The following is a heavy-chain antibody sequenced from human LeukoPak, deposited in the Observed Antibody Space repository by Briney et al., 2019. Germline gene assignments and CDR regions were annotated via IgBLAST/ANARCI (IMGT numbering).Heavy chain of an antibody. D-gene: IGHD3-10*01. CDR1: GFIFSSHW. CDR3: ARDYGWSFAN. CDR2: IKYDGSEQ. V-gene: IGHV3-7*03. Sequence: GGSLRLSCTSSGFIFSSHWMNWVRQAPGKGPEWVANIKYDGSEQYYVDSVKGRFSISRDNTKNLLYLQMNSLRVEDTAVCYCARDYGWSFANWGQGTLVTVSS. J-gene: IGHJ4*02.